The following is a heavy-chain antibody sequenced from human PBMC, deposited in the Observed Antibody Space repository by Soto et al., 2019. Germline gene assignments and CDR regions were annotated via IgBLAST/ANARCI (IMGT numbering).Heavy chain of an antibody. CDR1: GFTFSSYG. Sequence: QVQLVESGGGVVQPGRSLRLSCAASGFTFSSYGMHWVRQAPGKGLEWVAVIWYDGTNKYYADSVKGRFTISRDNSKNTLYLQMNSLRAEDTAVYYCARDHYGSGSQIDYWGQGTLVTVSS. CDR2: IWYDGTNK. J-gene: IGHJ4*02. CDR3: ARDHYGSGSQIDY. V-gene: IGHV3-33*01. D-gene: IGHD3-10*01.